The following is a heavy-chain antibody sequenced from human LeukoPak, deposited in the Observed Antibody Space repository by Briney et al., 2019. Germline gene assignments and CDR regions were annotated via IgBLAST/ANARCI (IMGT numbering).Heavy chain of an antibody. CDR2: ISSDGGDK. Sequence: PGGSLRLSCAASGFIFKNYAIHWVRQTPGKGLEWVTVISSDGGDKHFADSVKGRFTISRDNSKNTLYLQMNSLRAEDTAVYYCARDRVFYYGSTFDYWGQGTLVTVSS. J-gene: IGHJ4*02. CDR3: ARDRVFYYGSTFDY. V-gene: IGHV3-30-3*01. D-gene: IGHD3-10*01. CDR1: GFIFKNYA.